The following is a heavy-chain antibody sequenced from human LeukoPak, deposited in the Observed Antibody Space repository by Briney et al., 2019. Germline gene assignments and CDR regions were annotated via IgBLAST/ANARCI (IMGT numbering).Heavy chain of an antibody. CDR1: GSRFTSYW. V-gene: IGHV5-10-1*01. CDR3: ARVRGVAATRNWFDP. Sequence: GESLKISCKGSGSRFTSYWISWVRQMPGKGLEWMGRIDPSDSYTNYSPSFQGHVTISADKSISTAYLQWSSLKASDTAMYYCARVRGVAATRNWFDPWGQGTLVTVSS. D-gene: IGHD2-15*01. CDR2: IDPSDSYT. J-gene: IGHJ5*02.